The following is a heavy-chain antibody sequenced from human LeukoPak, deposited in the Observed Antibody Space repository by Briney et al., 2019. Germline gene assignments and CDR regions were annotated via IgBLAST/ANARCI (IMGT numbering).Heavy chain of an antibody. D-gene: IGHD3-16*01. CDR3: AREGEYTDY. V-gene: IGHV1-69*04. CDR2: IIPILGIA. Sequence: ASVKVSCKASGGTFSSYAISWVRQAPGQGLEWMGRIIPILGIANYAQKFQGRVTITADKSTSTAYMELSNLRSEDTAVYYCAREGEYTDYWGQGTLVTVSS. CDR1: GGTFSSYA. J-gene: IGHJ4*02.